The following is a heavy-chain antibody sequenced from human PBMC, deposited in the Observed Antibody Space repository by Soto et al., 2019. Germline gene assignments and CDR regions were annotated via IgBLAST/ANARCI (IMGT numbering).Heavy chain of an antibody. J-gene: IGHJ6*02. CDR1: GFTFSSYS. V-gene: IGHV3-48*02. CDR2: ISSSSSTI. CDR3: AREYDFWSGYYQYYYYGMDV. Sequence: AGGSLRLSCAVSGFTFSSYSMNWVRQAPGKGLEWVSYISSSSSTIYYADSVKGRFTISRDNAKNSLYLQMNSLRDEDTAVYYCAREYDFWSGYYQYYYYGMDVWGQGTTVTVSS. D-gene: IGHD3-3*01.